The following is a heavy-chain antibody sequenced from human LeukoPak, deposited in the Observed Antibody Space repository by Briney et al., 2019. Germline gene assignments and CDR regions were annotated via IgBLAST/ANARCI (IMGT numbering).Heavy chain of an antibody. V-gene: IGHV3-23*01. CDR3: AKQVAVPGIDY. J-gene: IGHJ4*02. CDR1: GFTFSSYD. Sequence: GGSLRLSCAASGFTFSSYDMSWVRQAPGKGLEWVSAISGSGGTTYYADSVKGRFTISRDNSKNTLDLQMKSLRAEDTAVYYCAKQVAVPGIDYWGQGTLVTVSS. CDR2: ISGSGGTT. D-gene: IGHD6-19*01.